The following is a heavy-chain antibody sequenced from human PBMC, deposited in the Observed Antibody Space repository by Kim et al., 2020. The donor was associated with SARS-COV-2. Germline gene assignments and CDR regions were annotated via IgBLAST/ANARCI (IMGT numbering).Heavy chain of an antibody. D-gene: IGHD3-9*01. CDR1: GGSISSSSYY. Sequence: SETLSLTCTVSGGSISSSSYYWGWIRQPPGKGLEWIGSIYYSGSTYYNPSLKSRVTISVDTSKNQFSLTLSSVTAADTAVYYCARPTGLAPYFDYWGQGTLVTVSS. J-gene: IGHJ4*02. CDR2: IYYSGST. V-gene: IGHV4-39*01. CDR3: ARPTGLAPYFDY.